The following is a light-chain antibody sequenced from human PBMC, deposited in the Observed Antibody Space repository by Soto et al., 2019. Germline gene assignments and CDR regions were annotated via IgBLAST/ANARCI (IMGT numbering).Light chain of an antibody. V-gene: IGKV3-15*01. CDR1: QSVTTN. Sequence: EIVITQSPGTLSVSPGERVTLSCRASQSVTTNLAWYQQKPGQTPRLLIYDISARASGIPGRFSGSGSGTDFTLIISSLQSEDSAVYYCQQYLDWPLTFGGGTKVEI. CDR2: DIS. CDR3: QQYLDWPLT. J-gene: IGKJ4*01.